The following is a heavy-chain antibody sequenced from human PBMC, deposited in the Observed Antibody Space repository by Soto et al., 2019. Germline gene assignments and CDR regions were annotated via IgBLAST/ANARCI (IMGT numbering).Heavy chain of an antibody. CDR1: GGSFSGYY. D-gene: IGHD3-3*01. CDR3: ARGPSDFWGGYYINWFDP. Sequence: TLSLTCAVYGGSFSGYYWSWIRQPPGKGLEWIGEINHSGSTNYNPSLKSRVTISVDTSKNQFSLKLSSVTAADTAVYYCARGPSDFWGGYYINWFDPWGQGTLVTVSS. V-gene: IGHV4-34*01. J-gene: IGHJ5*02. CDR2: INHSGST.